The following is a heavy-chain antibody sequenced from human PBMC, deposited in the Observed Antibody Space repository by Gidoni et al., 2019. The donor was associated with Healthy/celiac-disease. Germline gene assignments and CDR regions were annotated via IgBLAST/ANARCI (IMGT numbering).Heavy chain of an antibody. CDR2: IDYSGTT. J-gene: IGHJ4*02. CDR3: ARQAVAGTGYFDY. D-gene: IGHD6-19*01. Sequence: QVQLQVSGPGLVKPSETLYLTCTVSGGSISSSGYDWGWIRQPPGKVLEWIGRIDYSGTTYYNATVKRRFTISVDKTKNQISLRLSSVTAADTAVFYCARQAVAGTGYFDYWGQGTLVTVSS. CDR1: GGSISSSGYD. V-gene: IGHV4-39*01.